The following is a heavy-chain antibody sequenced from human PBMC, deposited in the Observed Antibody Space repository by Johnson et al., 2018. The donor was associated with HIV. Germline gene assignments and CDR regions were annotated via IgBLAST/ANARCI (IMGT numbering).Heavy chain of an antibody. Sequence: VQLVESGGGVVRPGGSLRLSCAASGFTFDDYGMSWVRQAPGKGLEWVSGINWNGGSIGYADSVKGRFIISRDNSKNTLYVQMNSLRVEDTAVYYCAKSTQASIFRESGPYGAFDIWGQGTMVTVSS. J-gene: IGHJ3*02. CDR3: AKSTQASIFRESGPYGAFDI. CDR2: INWNGGSI. CDR1: GFTFDDYG. D-gene: IGHD3-3*02. V-gene: IGHV3-20*04.